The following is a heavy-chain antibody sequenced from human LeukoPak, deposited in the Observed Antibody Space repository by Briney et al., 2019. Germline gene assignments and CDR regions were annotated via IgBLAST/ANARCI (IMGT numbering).Heavy chain of an antibody. CDR3: ARGGTVGFDY. CDR1: GGTFSSYA. Sequence: EASVEVSCKASGGTFSSYAISWVREAPGQGLEWMGGIIPIFGTANYAQKFQGRVTITADESTSTAYMELSSLRSEDTAVYYCARGGTVGFDYRGQGTLVTVSS. D-gene: IGHD4-23*01. CDR2: IIPIFGTA. J-gene: IGHJ4*02. V-gene: IGHV1-69*13.